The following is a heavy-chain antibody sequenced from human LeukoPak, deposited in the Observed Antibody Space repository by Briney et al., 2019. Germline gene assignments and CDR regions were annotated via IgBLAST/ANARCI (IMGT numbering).Heavy chain of an antibody. D-gene: IGHD3-22*01. CDR1: GYTLTELS. Sequence: ASVKVSCKVSGYTLTELSMHWVRQAPGKGLEWMGGFDPEDGETIYAQKFQGRVTMTEDTSTDTAYMELSSLRSEDTAVYYCATPLLYDSSGYSFDYWGQETLVTVSS. J-gene: IGHJ4*02. CDR3: ATPLLYDSSGYSFDY. CDR2: FDPEDGET. V-gene: IGHV1-24*01.